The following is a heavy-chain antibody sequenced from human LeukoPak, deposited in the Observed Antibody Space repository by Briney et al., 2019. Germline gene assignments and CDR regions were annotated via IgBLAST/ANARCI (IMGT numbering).Heavy chain of an antibody. Sequence: SETLSLTCTVSGGSISSHYSTWIRQSPVKGLEWIGDISNSGSTSCNPSLKSRVTISIDTSKNQFSLKLSSVTAAVTAVYYCGREALVGYFSYYYMDVWGKGTTVTVSS. D-gene: IGHD2-15*01. CDR1: GGSISSHY. CDR2: ISNSGST. J-gene: IGHJ6*03. V-gene: IGHV4-59*11. CDR3: GREALVGYFSYYYMDV.